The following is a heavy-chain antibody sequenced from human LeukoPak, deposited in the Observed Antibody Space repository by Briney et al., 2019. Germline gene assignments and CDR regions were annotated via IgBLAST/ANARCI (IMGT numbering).Heavy chain of an antibody. CDR3: TRLGGANGFDF. CDR1: GFIFSDYR. V-gene: IGHV3-74*03. D-gene: IGHD2-8*01. J-gene: IGHJ4*02. CDR2: IDIDGGST. Sequence: GGSLRLSCAASGFIFSDYRMHWVRQAPGKGLVWVARIDIDGGSTTYADFVKGRFTISRDNARNTLHLQLNSLRAEDTAVYYCTRLGGANGFDFWGQGTLVTVSS.